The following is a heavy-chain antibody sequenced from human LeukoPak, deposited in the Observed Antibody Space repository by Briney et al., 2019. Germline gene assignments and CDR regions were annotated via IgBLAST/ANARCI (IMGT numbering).Heavy chain of an antibody. Sequence: PSETLSLTCTVSGYSISSGYYWGWIRQPPGKGLEWIGSIYHSGSTYYNPSLKSRVTISVDTSKNQFSLKLSSVTAADTAVYYCARVLAAAGIHWFDPWGQGTLVTVSS. CDR3: ARVLAAAGIHWFDP. J-gene: IGHJ5*02. CDR1: GYSISSGYY. V-gene: IGHV4-38-2*02. D-gene: IGHD6-13*01. CDR2: IYHSGST.